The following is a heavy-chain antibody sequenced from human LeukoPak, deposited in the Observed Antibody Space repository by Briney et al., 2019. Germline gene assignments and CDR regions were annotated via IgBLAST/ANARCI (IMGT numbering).Heavy chain of an antibody. Sequence: GGSLRLSCAASGFTFSSYAMSWVRQALGRGLEWVSVISGSGISTYYGDPMKGRFTISRDNSKNTLYLQMNGLGAEDTAVYYCAKSTGRYSYDAPGDYWGQGTLVTVSS. D-gene: IGHD5-18*01. CDR2: ISGSGIST. CDR1: GFTFSSYA. J-gene: IGHJ4*02. V-gene: IGHV3-23*01. CDR3: AKSTGRYSYDAPGDY.